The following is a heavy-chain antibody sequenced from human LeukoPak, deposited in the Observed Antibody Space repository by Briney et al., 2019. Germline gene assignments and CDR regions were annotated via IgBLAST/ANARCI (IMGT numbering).Heavy chain of an antibody. D-gene: IGHD6-13*01. J-gene: IGHJ6*02. CDR1: GYTFTSYD. Sequence: GASVKVSCTASGYTFTSYDINWVRQSPGQGLEWMGWMNPNSGNTGYAQKFQGRVTMTRSTSISTAYMELSSLRSEDTAVYYCARDSSSWYDPYYGMDVWGQGTTVSVSS. CDR3: ARDSSSWYDPYYGMDV. CDR2: MNPNSGNT. V-gene: IGHV1-8*01.